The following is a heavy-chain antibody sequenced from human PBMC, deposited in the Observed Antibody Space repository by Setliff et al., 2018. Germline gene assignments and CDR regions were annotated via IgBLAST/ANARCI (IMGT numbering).Heavy chain of an antibody. V-gene: IGHV3-20*04. CDR1: GFTFHDYG. D-gene: IGHD5-18*01. J-gene: IGHJ4*02. CDR2: INWAGGTT. Sequence: GGSLRLSCEVSGFTFHDYGMHWVRQTPGKGLEWVSFINWAGGTTSYADSVKGRFTISRDNSKNMLYLQMNSLRAEDTALYYCARERDGYSATPHWAYWGQGTLVTVSS. CDR3: ARERDGYSATPHWAY.